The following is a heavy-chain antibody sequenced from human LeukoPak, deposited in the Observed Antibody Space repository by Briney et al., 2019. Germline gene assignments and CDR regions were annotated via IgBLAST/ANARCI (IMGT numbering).Heavy chain of an antibody. V-gene: IGHV3-23*01. CDR1: GFTFSSDA. D-gene: IGHD3-22*01. J-gene: IGHJ4*02. CDR3: AKASMIVVVTPFDY. CDR2: ISGSGGST. Sequence: PGGSLRLSCAASGFTFSSDAMSWVRQAPGKGLEWVSAISGSGGSTYYADSVKGRFTISRDNSKNTLYLQMNSLRAEDTAVYYCAKASMIVVVTPFDYWGQGTLVTVSS.